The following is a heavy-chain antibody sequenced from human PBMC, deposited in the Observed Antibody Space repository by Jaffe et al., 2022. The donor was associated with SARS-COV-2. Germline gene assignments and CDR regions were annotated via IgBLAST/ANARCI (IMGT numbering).Heavy chain of an antibody. CDR3: AKGPITVYSVSFDY. D-gene: IGHD3-9*01. CDR1: GFTFSSYA. Sequence: EVQLLESGGGLVQPGGSLRLSCAASGFTFSSYAMSWVRQAPGKGLEWVSAISAYGGNTYFADSVKGRFTVSRDNSKNTLYLQMNSLRAEDTAVYYCAKGPITVYSVSFDYWGQGTLVTVSS. J-gene: IGHJ4*02. CDR2: ISAYGGNT. V-gene: IGHV3-23*01.